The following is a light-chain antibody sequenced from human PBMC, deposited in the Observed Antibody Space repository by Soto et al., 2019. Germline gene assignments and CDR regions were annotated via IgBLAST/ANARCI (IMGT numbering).Light chain of an antibody. CDR2: EVT. CDR1: SRDVGAYEY. Sequence: QSALTQPASVSGSPGQSITISCTGTSRDVGAYEYVSWYQQHPGKAPKLIIYEVTGWPAGTSLRFSGSKSGNTASLTISGLRDEDEADYYCSSYTISTPYVFGTGTKLTVL. J-gene: IGLJ1*01. V-gene: IGLV2-14*03. CDR3: SSYTISTPYV.